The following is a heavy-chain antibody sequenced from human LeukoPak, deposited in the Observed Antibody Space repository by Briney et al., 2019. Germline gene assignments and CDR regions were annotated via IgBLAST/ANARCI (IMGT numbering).Heavy chain of an antibody. V-gene: IGHV3-30*18. J-gene: IGHJ3*02. CDR3: AKGHQAFLDAFDI. CDR2: ISYDGSNK. CDR1: GFTFSDYT. D-gene: IGHD2/OR15-2a*01. Sequence: GGSLRLSCAASGFTFSDYTMNWVRQAPGKGLEWEAVISYDGSNKYYADSVKGRFTISRDNSKNTLYLQMNSLRAEDTAVYYCAKGHQAFLDAFDIWGQGTMVTVSS.